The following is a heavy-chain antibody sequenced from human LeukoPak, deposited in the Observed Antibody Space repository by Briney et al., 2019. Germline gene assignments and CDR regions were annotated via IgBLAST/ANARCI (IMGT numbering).Heavy chain of an antibody. CDR2: IYYSGST. D-gene: IGHD6-13*01. V-gene: IGHV4-59*01. Sequence: SETLSLTCTVSGGSISNYYWSWIRQPPGRGLEWIGYIYYSGSTNYNPSLKSRVTISVDTSKNQFSLKLSSVTAADTAVYYCARDPSSSYFDYWGQGTLVTVSS. J-gene: IGHJ4*02. CDR1: GGSISNYY. CDR3: ARDPSSSYFDY.